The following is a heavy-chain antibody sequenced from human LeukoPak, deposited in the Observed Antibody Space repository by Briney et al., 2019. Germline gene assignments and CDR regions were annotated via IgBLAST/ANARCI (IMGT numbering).Heavy chain of an antibody. J-gene: IGHJ5*02. D-gene: IGHD2-15*01. CDR2: ISSSSSYI. CDR3: ARGPRGVVAATRRDRWFDP. V-gene: IGHV3-21*01. Sequence: PGGSLRLSCAASGFTFSSYSMNWVRQAPGKGLEWVSSISSSSSYIYYADSVKGRFTISRDNAKNSLYLQMNSLRAEDTAVYYCARGPRGVVAATRRDRWFDPWGQGTLVTVSS. CDR1: GFTFSSYS.